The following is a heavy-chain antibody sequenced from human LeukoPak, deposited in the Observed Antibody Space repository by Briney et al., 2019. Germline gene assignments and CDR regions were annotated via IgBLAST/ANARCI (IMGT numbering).Heavy chain of an antibody. CDR3: ARSPTYGAYYYYYMDV. J-gene: IGHJ6*03. Sequence: GASVRVSCKASGGTFSSYAISWVRQAPGQGLEWMGGIIPIFGTANYAQKFQGRVTITADKSTSTAYMELSSLRSEDTAVYYCARSPTYGAYYYYYMDVWGKGTTVTVSS. CDR1: GGTFSSYA. V-gene: IGHV1-69*06. CDR2: IIPIFGTA. D-gene: IGHD3-10*01.